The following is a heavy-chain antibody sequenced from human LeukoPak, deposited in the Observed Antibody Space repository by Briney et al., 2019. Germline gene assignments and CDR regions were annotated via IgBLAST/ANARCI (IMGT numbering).Heavy chain of an antibody. CDR3: ARDLAWNSD. Sequence: GSLRLSCAASGFTFSDYYMSWIRQAPGKGLEWISYISSSGRTISYADSVKGRFTISRDNAKNSVYLQMNSLRAEDTAVYYCARDLAWNSDWGQGTLVTVSS. V-gene: IGHV3-11*01. CDR1: GFTFSDYY. D-gene: IGHD1-1*01. J-gene: IGHJ4*02. CDR2: ISSSGRTI.